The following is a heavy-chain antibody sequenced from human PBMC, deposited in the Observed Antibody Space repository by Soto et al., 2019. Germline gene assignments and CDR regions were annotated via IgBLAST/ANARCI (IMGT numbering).Heavy chain of an antibody. CDR3: ARGITIFAQRKIWSGMDV. CDR2: ISAYNGNT. Sequence: ASVKVSCKASGYTFTSYGISWVRQAPGQGLEWMGWISAYNGNTNYAQKLQGRVTMTTDTSTSTAYMELRSLRSDDTAVYYCARGITIFAQRKIWSGMDVWGQGTTVTVSS. D-gene: IGHD3-3*01. J-gene: IGHJ6*02. CDR1: GYTFTSYG. V-gene: IGHV1-18*01.